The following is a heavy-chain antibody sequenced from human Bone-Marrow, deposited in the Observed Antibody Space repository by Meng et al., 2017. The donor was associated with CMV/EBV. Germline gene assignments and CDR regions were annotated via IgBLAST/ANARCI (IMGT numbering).Heavy chain of an antibody. CDR2: ISGSGGST. D-gene: IGHD6-13*01. V-gene: IGHV3-23*01. J-gene: IGHJ4*02. CDR3: AKTKRSWHIAAAGSYFDY. CDR1: GFTFSSYW. Sequence: GGSLRLSCAASGFTFSSYWMTWLRQAPGKGLEWVSAISGSGGSTYYADSVKGRFTISRDNSKNTLYLQMNSLRAEDTAVYYCAKTKRSWHIAAAGSYFDYWGQGTLVTVSS.